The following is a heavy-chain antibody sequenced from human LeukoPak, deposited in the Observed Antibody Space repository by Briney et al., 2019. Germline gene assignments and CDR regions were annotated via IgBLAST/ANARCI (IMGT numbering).Heavy chain of an antibody. J-gene: IGHJ3*01. D-gene: IGHD1-14*01. V-gene: IGHV3-7*01. CDR3: ARGNPNRNDLDL. CDR1: GFTFSSYL. Sequence: GGSLRLSCAASGFTFSSYLVSSVRQAPGRGLEWVANIRKDGSEENYLDSVKGRFTVSRDNAKNSLFLQMNSLRGEDTAVYYCARGNPNRNDLDLGGQGTMVTISS. CDR2: IRKDGSEE.